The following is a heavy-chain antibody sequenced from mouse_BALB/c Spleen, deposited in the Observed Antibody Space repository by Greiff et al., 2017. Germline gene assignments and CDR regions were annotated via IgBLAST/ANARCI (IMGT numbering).Heavy chain of an antibody. V-gene: IGHV3-2*02. CDR3: ATHRYDAAMDY. D-gene: IGHD2-14*01. J-gene: IGHJ4*01. CDR1: GYSITSDYA. Sequence: EVKLQESGPGLVKPSQSLSLTCTVTGYSITSDYAWNWIRQFPGNKLEWMGYISYSGSTSYNPSLKSRISITRDTSKNQFFLQLNSVTTEDTATYYCATHRYDAAMDYWGQGTSVTVSS. CDR2: ISYSGST.